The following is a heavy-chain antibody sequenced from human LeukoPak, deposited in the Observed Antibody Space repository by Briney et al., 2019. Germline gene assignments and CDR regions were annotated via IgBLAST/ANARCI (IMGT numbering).Heavy chain of an antibody. CDR2: INHSGST. D-gene: IGHD1-7*01. V-gene: IGHV4-34*01. CDR1: GGSFSGYY. Sequence: KASETLSLTCAVYGGSFSGYYWSWIRQPPGKGLEWIGEINHSGSTNYNPSLKSRVTISVDTSKNQFSLKLSSVTAADTAVYYCARGWDYDTSYYYYYMGVWGKGTTVTVSS. J-gene: IGHJ6*03. CDR3: ARGWDYDTSYYYYYMGV.